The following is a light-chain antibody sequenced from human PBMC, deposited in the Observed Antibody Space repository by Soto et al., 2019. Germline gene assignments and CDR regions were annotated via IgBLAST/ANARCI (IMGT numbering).Light chain of an antibody. CDR2: GAS. CDR3: QQYGSSPALT. J-gene: IGKJ4*01. V-gene: IGKV3-20*01. Sequence: EIVLTQSPGTLSLSPGERATLSCRASQSVSSSYLAWYQQKPGQAPRLLIYGASSRATGIPDRFSGSGSGTDCTLTSSRLEPEDFAVYYCQQYGSSPALTFGGGTKGEIK. CDR1: QSVSSSY.